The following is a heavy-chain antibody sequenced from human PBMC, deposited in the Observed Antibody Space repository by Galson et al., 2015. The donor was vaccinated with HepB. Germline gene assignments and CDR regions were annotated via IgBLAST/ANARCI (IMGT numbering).Heavy chain of an antibody. V-gene: IGHV1-18*01. D-gene: IGHD3-3*01. CDR2: ISAYNGNT. CDR1: GYTFTSYG. J-gene: IGHJ3*01. Sequence: SVKVSCKASGYTFTSYGMRWVRQAPGQGLEWMGWISAYNGNTNYAQKLQGRVTMTTDTSTSTAYMELRSLRSDDTAVYYCATDQGVEWLLYVTGAFDFWGQGTMVTVSS. CDR3: ATDQGVEWLLYVTGAFDF.